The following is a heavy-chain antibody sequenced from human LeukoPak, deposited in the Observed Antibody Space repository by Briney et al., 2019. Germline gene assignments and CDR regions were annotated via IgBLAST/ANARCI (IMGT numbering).Heavy chain of an antibody. D-gene: IGHD3-10*01. CDR1: GGSFSGYY. CDR2: INHSGST. V-gene: IGHV4-34*01. CDR3: ARGLQKYYYGSGSRSYFDY. J-gene: IGHJ4*02. Sequence: SETLSLTCAVYGGSFSGYYWSWIRQPPGKGLEWIGEINHSGSTNYNPSLKSRVTISVDTSKNQFSLKLSSVTAADTAVYYCARGLQKYYYGSGSRSYFDYWGQGTLVTVSS.